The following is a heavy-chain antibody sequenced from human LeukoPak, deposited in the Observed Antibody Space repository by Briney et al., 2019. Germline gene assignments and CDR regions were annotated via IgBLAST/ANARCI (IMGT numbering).Heavy chain of an antibody. D-gene: IGHD4-17*01. V-gene: IGHV4-59*01. Sequence: PSETLSLTWTVAGGSIRSYYWSWIRQPPERGLEWIGYIYYSGSTNYNPSLKSRVSISVDTSKNQFSLKLSSVSAADTAVYYCARTGATVTVLYPFDHWGQGTLVTVSS. CDR2: IYYSGST. CDR3: ARTGATVTVLYPFDH. CDR1: GGSIRSYY. J-gene: IGHJ4*02.